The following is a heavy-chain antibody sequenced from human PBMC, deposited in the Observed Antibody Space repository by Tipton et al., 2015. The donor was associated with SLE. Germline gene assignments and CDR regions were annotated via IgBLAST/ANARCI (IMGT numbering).Heavy chain of an antibody. CDR1: GFTFSSYS. CDR2: ISSSSSTI. D-gene: IGHD6-19*01. CDR3: ARIAVAGRAY. V-gene: IGHV3-48*01. J-gene: IGHJ4*02. Sequence: SLRLSCAASGFTFSSYSMNWVRQAPGKGLEWVSYISSSSSTIYYADSVKGRFTISRDNAKNSLYLQMNSLRAEGTAVYYWARIAVAGRAYWGQGTLVTVSS.